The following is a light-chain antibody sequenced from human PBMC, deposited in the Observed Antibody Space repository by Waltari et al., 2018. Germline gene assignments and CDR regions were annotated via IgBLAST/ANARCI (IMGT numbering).Light chain of an antibody. Sequence: SYELNQPPSVSVSPGQTATIPCSGDNLGDKYVCWYQQRPGQSPVLVMYQDSRWPSGVPEGFSGSNSGNTATLTVSGTQALDEADYYCQAWDNNIVLFGGGTKLTVL. J-gene: IGLJ2*01. CDR1: NLGDKY. CDR3: QAWDNNIVL. CDR2: QDS. V-gene: IGLV3-1*01.